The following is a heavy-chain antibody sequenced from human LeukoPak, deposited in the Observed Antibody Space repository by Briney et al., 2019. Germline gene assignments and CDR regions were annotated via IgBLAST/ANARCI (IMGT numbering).Heavy chain of an antibody. CDR3: ARDHNDFWSGYGDAFDI. J-gene: IGHJ3*02. CDR1: GGSISSYY. Sequence: SETLSLTCTVSGGSISSYYWSWIRQPPGKGLEWIGYIYYSGSTNYNPSLKSRVTISVDTSKNQFSLKLSSVTAADTAVYYCARDHNDFWSGYGDAFDIWGQGTMVTVSS. V-gene: IGHV4-59*01. CDR2: IYYSGST. D-gene: IGHD3-3*01.